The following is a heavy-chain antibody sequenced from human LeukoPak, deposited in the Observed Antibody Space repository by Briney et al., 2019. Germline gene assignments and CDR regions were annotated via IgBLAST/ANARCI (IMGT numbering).Heavy chain of an antibody. CDR1: GFTFSSYE. CDR2: ISSSGSTI. CDR3: ARDNDYGDD. J-gene: IGHJ4*02. V-gene: IGHV3-48*03. Sequence: RGSLRLSCAASGFTFSSYEMNWVRQAPGRGLEWVSYISSSGSTIYYADSVKGRFTISRDNAKNSLYLQMNSLRAEDTAVYYCARDNDYGDDWGQGTLVTVSS.